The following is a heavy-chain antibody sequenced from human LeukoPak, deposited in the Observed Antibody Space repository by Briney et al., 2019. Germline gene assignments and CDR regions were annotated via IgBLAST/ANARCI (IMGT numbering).Heavy chain of an antibody. D-gene: IGHD1-1*01. V-gene: IGHV4-59*01. CDR1: GFTFSSYA. CDR3: AREYSAFEI. J-gene: IGHJ3*02. CDR2: IHYSGST. Sequence: GSLSLSCAASGFTFSSYAMHWVRQAPGKGLEWVGYIHYSGSTSYNPSLKSRSTISVDTSKNQLSLKLNSVTAADTAVYYCAREYSAFEIWGQGTMVTVSS.